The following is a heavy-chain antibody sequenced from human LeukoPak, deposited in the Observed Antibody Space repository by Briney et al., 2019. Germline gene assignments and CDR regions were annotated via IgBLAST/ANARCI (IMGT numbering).Heavy chain of an antibody. CDR2: IYYSGST. J-gene: IGHJ5*02. CDR3: ARESSSWHGWFDP. Sequence: SETLSLTCTVSGGSISSYYWSWIRQPPGKGLEWIGYIYYSGSTNYNPSLKSRVTISVDTSKNQFSLKLSSVTAADTAVYYCARESSSWHGWFDPWGQGTLATVSS. D-gene: IGHD6-13*01. CDR1: GGSISSYY. V-gene: IGHV4-59*01.